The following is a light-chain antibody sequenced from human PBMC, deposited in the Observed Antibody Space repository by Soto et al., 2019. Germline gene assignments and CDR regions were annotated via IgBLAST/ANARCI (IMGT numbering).Light chain of an antibody. Sequence: DIQMTQSPSTLSASVGDRVTITCRASQSIRSWLAWYQQKPGKAPKLLIYDASDLGSGVPSRFSGSGSGTEFTLTISSLQPDDFATYYCQQYNYRRTFGQGTKVEIK. CDR2: DAS. CDR3: QQYNYRRT. CDR1: QSIRSW. J-gene: IGKJ1*01. V-gene: IGKV1-5*01.